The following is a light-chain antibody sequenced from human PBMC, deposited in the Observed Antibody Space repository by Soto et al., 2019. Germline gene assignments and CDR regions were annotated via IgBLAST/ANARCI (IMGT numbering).Light chain of an antibody. Sequence: QSVLTQPASVSGSPGQSITISCTGTSSDVGGYNYVSWFQQHPGKAPKLMIYDVSNRPSGVSNRFSGSKSGNTASLTISGLQAEDEAEYYCSSYTISTTEVFGTGTKLTVL. J-gene: IGLJ1*01. V-gene: IGLV2-14*03. CDR1: SSDVGGYNY. CDR2: DVS. CDR3: SSYTISTTEV.